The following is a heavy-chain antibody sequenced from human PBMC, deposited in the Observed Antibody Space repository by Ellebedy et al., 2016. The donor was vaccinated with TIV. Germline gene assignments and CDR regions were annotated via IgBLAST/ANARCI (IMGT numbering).Heavy chain of an antibody. CDR2: IRQEGDEI. CDR3: ARRASYGDYAVQVNPWFDR. CDR1: GFNFRSYW. J-gene: IGHJ5*02. V-gene: IGHV3-7*01. D-gene: IGHD4-17*01. Sequence: GGSLRLSCAASGFNFRSYWMTWVRQAPGTGLEWVAKIRQEGDEIYYVESVKGRFTISRDNAKNSLFLQMNSLRVEDTAVYYCARRASYGDYAVQVNPWFDRWGQGTLVTVSS.